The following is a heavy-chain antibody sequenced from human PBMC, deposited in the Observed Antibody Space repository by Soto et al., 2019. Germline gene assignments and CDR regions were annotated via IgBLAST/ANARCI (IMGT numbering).Heavy chain of an antibody. CDR1: GDPFSNYD. Sequence: QVQLVQSGAEVKKPGASVKVSCKASGDPFSNYDIKWVRQATGQGLEWMGWMNPNSGNTGSARKFQGRVTMTRNTSISTADMELSSLRSEDTAVYDCARGRNGMDVWGQGTTVTVSS. J-gene: IGHJ6*02. CDR3: ARGRNGMDV. CDR2: MNPNSGNT. V-gene: IGHV1-8*01.